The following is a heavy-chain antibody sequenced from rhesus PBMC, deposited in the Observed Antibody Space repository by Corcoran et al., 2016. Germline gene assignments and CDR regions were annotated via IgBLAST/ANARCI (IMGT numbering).Heavy chain of an antibody. J-gene: IGHJ4*01. CDR3: AKEEEWLHIFDY. Sequence: EVQLVETGGGLVQPGGSLKLSCAASGFTFSSYGMSWVRQAPGKGLEWVSANKSGGGSTDYAASVKGRFTISRDNSKNTLSLQMNSLRAEDTAVYYCAKEEEWLHIFDYWGQGVLVTVSS. V-gene: IGHV3S5*01. CDR2: NKSGGGST. CDR1: GFTFSSYG. D-gene: IGHD2-21*01.